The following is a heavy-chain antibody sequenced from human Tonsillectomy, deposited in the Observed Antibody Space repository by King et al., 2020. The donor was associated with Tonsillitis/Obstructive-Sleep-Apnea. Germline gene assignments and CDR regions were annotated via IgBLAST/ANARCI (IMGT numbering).Heavy chain of an antibody. CDR2: ISGSGGST. CDR3: AKVGRTGNHDFWSGYYLGYFDY. Sequence: VQLVESGGGLVQPGGSLRLSCAASGFTFSSYAMSWVRQAPGKGLEWVSAISGSGGSTYYADSVKGRFTISRDNSKNTLYLQMNSLRAEDTAVYYCAKVGRTGNHDFWSGYYLGYFDYWGQGTLVTVSS. V-gene: IGHV3-23*04. J-gene: IGHJ4*02. CDR1: GFTFSSYA. D-gene: IGHD3-3*01.